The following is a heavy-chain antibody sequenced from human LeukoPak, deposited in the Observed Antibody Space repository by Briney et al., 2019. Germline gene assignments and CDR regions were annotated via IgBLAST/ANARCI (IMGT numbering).Heavy chain of an antibody. J-gene: IGHJ4*02. Sequence: SETLSLTCTVSGGSISSTTYYWGCIRQPPGKGLEWIGSIYYSGSTYYNPSLKSRVTMSVDTSKNQFSLNLSSVTAADTAVYHCARLYGDYYFDYWGQGTLVTVSS. CDR2: IYYSGST. CDR1: GGSISSTTYY. CDR3: ARLYGDYYFDY. D-gene: IGHD4-17*01. V-gene: IGHV4-39*01.